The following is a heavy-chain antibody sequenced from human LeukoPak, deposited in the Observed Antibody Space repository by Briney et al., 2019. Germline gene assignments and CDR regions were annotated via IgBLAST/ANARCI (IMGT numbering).Heavy chain of an antibody. V-gene: IGHV3-48*01. J-gene: IGHJ4*02. D-gene: IGHD1-26*01. CDR1: GFTFSGYA. CDR3: AFTSG. CDR2: ISSSSNII. Sequence: GGSLRLSCAASGFTFSGYAMNWVRQAPGKGLEWVSYISSSSNIIYYADSVKGRFTISRDNAKNSLYLQMNRLRAEDTAVYYCAFTSGWGQGNLVTVSS.